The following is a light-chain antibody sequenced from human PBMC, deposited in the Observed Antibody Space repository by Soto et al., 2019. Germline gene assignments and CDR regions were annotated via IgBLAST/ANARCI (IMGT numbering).Light chain of an antibody. V-gene: IGKV3-11*01. J-gene: IGKJ1*01. CDR3: QQRSNWPRT. Sequence: EIVMTQSPATLSVSPGERATLSCRASQSLSSNLAWYQQKPGQAPRLLIYDASNRATGIPARFSGSGSGTDFTLTISSLEPEDFAVYYCQQRSNWPRTFGQGTKVEIK. CDR2: DAS. CDR1: QSLSSN.